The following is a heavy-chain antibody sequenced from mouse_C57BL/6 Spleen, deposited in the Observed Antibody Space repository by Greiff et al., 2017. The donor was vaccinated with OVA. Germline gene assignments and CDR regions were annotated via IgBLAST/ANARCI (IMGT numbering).Heavy chain of an antibody. D-gene: IGHD1-1*01. V-gene: IGHV1-52*01. CDR1: GYTFTSYW. Sequence: QVQLKQPGAELVRPGSSVKLSCKASGYTFTSYWMHWVKQRPIQGLEWIGNIDPSDSETHYNQKFKDKATLTVDKSSSTAYMQLSSLTSEDAAVYYCARGGLRSAMDYWGQGTSVTVSS. J-gene: IGHJ4*01. CDR2: IDPSDSET. CDR3: ARGGLRSAMDY.